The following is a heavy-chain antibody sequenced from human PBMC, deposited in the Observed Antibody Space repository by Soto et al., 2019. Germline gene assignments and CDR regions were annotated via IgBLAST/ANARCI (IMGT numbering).Heavy chain of an antibody. D-gene: IGHD3-22*01. CDR1: GYTFTDYY. J-gene: IGHJ5*02. CDR3: ARDLGDYYDSSGYFRSWFDP. CDR2: INPNSGGT. V-gene: IGHV1-2*02. Sequence: ASVKVSCKASGYTFTDYYMHWVREAPGQGLEWMGWINPNSGGTNYAQKFQGRVTMTRDTSISTAYMELSRLRSDDTAVYYCARDLGDYYDSSGYFRSWFDPWGQGTLVTVSS.